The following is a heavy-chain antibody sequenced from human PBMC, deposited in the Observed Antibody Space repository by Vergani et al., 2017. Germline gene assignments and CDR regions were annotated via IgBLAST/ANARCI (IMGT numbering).Heavy chain of an antibody. CDR3: ASLQWELLAFDI. CDR1: GGSISSYY. D-gene: IGHD1-26*01. Sequence: QVQLQESGPGLVKPSETLSLTCTVSGGSISSYYWSWIRQPPGKGLEWIGYIYYSGSTNCNPSLKSRVTISVDTSKNQFSLKLSAVAAADTAVYYCASLQWELLAFDIWGQGTMVTVSS. J-gene: IGHJ3*02. CDR2: IYYSGST. V-gene: IGHV4-59*08.